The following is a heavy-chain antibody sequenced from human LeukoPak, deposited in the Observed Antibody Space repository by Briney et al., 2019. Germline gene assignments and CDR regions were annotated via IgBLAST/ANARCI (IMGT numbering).Heavy chain of an antibody. V-gene: IGHV1-2*02. CDR3: ARDRNYGDYSRVCMDY. CDR1: GYTFTGYY. D-gene: IGHD4-17*01. CDR2: INPNSGGT. Sequence: ASVKVSCKASGYTFTGYYVHWVRQAPGQGLEWMGWINPNSGGTNYAQKFQGRVTMTRDTSISTAYMELSRLRSDDTAVYYCARDRNYGDYSRVCMDYWGQGTLVTVSS. J-gene: IGHJ4*02.